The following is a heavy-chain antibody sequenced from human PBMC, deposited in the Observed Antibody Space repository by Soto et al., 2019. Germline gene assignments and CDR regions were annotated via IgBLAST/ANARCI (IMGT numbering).Heavy chain of an antibody. D-gene: IGHD6-19*01. CDR3: ARTVVTAVAGSVNWFDP. Sequence: QVQLVESGGGVVQSGMSLTLSCAASGFSLRTYGIHWIRRAPGKGLEWVAFIRYDGTKKFYANSVKGRSTISKDNSNNILYLQMSGLRAEDTAVYSCARTVVTAVAGSVNWFDPWGQGTLVTVSS. V-gene: IGHV3-33*01. J-gene: IGHJ5*02. CDR2: IRYDGTKK. CDR1: GFSLRTYG.